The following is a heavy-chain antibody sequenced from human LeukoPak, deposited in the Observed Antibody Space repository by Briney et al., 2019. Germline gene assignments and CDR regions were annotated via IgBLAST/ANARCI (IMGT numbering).Heavy chain of an antibody. Sequence: SETLSLTCTVSGGSISSGSYYWSWIRQPAGKGLEWIGRIYTSGSTNYNPSLKSRVTMSVDTSKNQFSLKLSSVTAADTAVYYCARGDYYDSSGYYGFDYWGQGTLVTVSS. CDR1: GGSISSGSYY. CDR3: ARGDYYDSSGYYGFDY. CDR2: IYTSGST. V-gene: IGHV4-61*02. J-gene: IGHJ4*02. D-gene: IGHD3-22*01.